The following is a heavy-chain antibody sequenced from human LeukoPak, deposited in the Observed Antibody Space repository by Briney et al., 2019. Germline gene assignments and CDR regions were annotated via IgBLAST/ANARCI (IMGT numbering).Heavy chain of an antibody. D-gene: IGHD1-26*01. Sequence: SETLSLTCTVSGGSISSSSYYWGWIRQPPGKGLEWIGSIYYSGSTYYNPSLKSRVTISVDTSKNQFSLKLSSVTAADTAVYYCARRFGGRWIWCFDYWGQGTLVTASS. J-gene: IGHJ4*02. V-gene: IGHV4-39*01. CDR3: ARRFGGRWIWCFDY. CDR1: GGSISSSSYY. CDR2: IYYSGST.